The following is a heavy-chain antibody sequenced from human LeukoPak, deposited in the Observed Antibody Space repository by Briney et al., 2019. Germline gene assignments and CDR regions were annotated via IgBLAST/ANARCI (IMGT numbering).Heavy chain of an antibody. D-gene: IGHD5-24*01. CDR3: ARGARAGYNLEPFDY. J-gene: IGHJ4*02. CDR1: GGSISGYY. CDR2: IYYSGST. Sequence: SETLSLTCTVSGGSISGYYWSWIRQPPGKGLEWIGYIYYSGSTKYNPSLKSRVTISVDTSKNQFSLKLSSVTAADTAVYYCARGARAGYNLEPFDYWGQGTLVTVSS. V-gene: IGHV4-59*08.